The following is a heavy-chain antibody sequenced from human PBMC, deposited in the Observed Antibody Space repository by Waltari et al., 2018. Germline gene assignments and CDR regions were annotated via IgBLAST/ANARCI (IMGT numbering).Heavy chain of an antibody. CDR3: ARGRYNWNYVRYYYGMDV. Sequence: QVQLQQWGAGLLKPSETLSLTCAVYGGSFSGSSWTWSRNPPARGLEWIGEINHSGSTNYNPSLKSRVTISVDTSKNQFSLKLSSVTAADTAVYYCARGRYNWNYVRYYYGMDVWGQGTTVTVSS. CDR2: INHSGST. D-gene: IGHD1-7*01. V-gene: IGHV4-34*01. J-gene: IGHJ6*02. CDR1: GGSFSGSS.